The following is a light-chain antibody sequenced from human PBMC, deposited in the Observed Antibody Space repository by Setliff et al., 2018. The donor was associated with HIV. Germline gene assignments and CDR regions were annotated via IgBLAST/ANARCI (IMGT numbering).Light chain of an antibody. CDR1: SSDIGGYNY. Sequence: ALPQPASVSGSPGQSITISCTGTSSDIGGYNYVSWYQQHPGKVPKLMIYEVNNRPSGVSNRFSGSKSGNTASLTISGLQAEDEADYYCSSYTTNTTFVFGTGTKVTVL. CDR2: EVN. V-gene: IGLV2-14*01. CDR3: SSYTTNTTFV. J-gene: IGLJ1*01.